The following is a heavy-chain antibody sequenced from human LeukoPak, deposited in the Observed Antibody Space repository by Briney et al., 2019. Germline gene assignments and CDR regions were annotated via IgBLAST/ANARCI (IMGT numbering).Heavy chain of an antibody. V-gene: IGHV1-2*02. CDR1: GYTFTGYY. D-gene: IGHD3-10*01. CDR2: INPNSGGT. J-gene: IGHJ3*02. Sequence: GSVKVSCKASGYTFTGYYIHWVRQAPGQGLEWMGWINPNSGGTNYAQKFQGRVTMTRDTSISTAYMDMSSLRSDDTAVYYCARNLWFGESSDAFDMWGQGTMVTVSS. CDR3: ARNLWFGESSDAFDM.